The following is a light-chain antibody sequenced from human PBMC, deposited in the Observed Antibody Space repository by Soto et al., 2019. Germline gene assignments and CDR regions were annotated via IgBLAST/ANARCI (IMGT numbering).Light chain of an antibody. CDR2: DAS. V-gene: IGKV3-11*01. Sequence: EIVLTQSPATLSLSPGETAALSCRASQSISDYLAWYQQKPGQAPRLLIYDASNRATGVPGRFRGSVSGTDVTPTISSLEPEDFAVYFCQHRSNWPLTFGGGTKVHLK. J-gene: IGKJ4*01. CDR1: QSISDY. CDR3: QHRSNWPLT.